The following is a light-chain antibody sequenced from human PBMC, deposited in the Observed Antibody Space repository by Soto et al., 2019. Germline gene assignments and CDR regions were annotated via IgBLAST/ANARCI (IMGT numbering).Light chain of an antibody. V-gene: IGKV3-20*01. Sequence: EIVLTQSPGTLSLSPGERATLSCRASESVRSSYLAWYQQTPGQAPRLLIYGASSRATGIPDRFSGSGSGTEFTLTISSLQPDDFATYYCQQCDAYSPWAFGQGTKVDIK. CDR1: ESVRSSY. CDR3: QQCDAYSPWA. J-gene: IGKJ1*01. CDR2: GAS.